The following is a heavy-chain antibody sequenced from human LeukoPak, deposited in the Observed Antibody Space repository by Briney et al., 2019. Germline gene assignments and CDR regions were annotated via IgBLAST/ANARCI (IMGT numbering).Heavy chain of an antibody. D-gene: IGHD3-10*01. V-gene: IGHV4-39*07. J-gene: IGHJ4*02. CDR3: ARDPMVRVVIGY. CDR1: GGSLSSSSYY. CDR2: IYYSEST. Sequence: SETLSLTCTVSGGSLSSSSYYWGWIRQPPGKGLEWIGRIYYSESTYYNPSLKSRVTISVDTSKNQFSLKLSSVTAADTAVYYCARDPMVRVVIGYWGQGTLVTVAS.